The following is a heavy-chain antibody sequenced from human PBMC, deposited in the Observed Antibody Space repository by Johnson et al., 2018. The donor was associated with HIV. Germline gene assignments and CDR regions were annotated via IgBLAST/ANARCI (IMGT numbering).Heavy chain of an antibody. J-gene: IGHJ3*02. Sequence: VQLVESGGGLVQPGGSQRLSCAASGFTFSSYWMSWVRQAPGKGLEWVANIKQDGSEKYYVDSVKGRFTISRDNAKNSLYLQMNSLRAEDTAVYYCARDAKYYYDSSGYYYEHDAFDIWGQGTMVTVSS. CDR1: GFTFSSYW. V-gene: IGHV3-7*05. CDR3: ARDAKYYYDSSGYYYEHDAFDI. D-gene: IGHD3-22*01. CDR2: IKQDGSEK.